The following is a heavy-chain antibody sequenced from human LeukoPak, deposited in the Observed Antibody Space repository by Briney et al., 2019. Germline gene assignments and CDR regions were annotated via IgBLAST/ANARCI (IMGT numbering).Heavy chain of an antibody. V-gene: IGHV4-34*01. CDR2: IRHGGTT. CDR1: GGPFSDYP. D-gene: IGHD6-19*01. J-gene: IGHJ4*02. CDR3: ARGAPGC. Sequence: PSETLSLTCAVYGGPFSDYPWTWIRQPPGKRLEWIGQIRHGGTTKYNPSLNSRVTMSLDTSKNQFSLKLASVTAADTAVYYCARGAPGCWGQGTLVTVSS.